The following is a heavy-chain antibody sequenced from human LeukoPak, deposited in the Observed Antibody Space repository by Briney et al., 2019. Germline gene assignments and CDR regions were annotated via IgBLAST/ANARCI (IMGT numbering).Heavy chain of an antibody. J-gene: IGHJ4*02. CDR2: INPDSGGT. Sequence: ASVKVSCKASGYTFTGYYMHWVRQAPGQGLEWMGWINPDSGGTNYAQKFQGRVTMTRDTSISTAYMELSRLRSDDTAVYYYARGRQGDGYSYYFDYWGQGTLVTVSS. CDR3: ARGRQGDGYSYYFDY. D-gene: IGHD5-24*01. V-gene: IGHV1-2*02. CDR1: GYTFTGYY.